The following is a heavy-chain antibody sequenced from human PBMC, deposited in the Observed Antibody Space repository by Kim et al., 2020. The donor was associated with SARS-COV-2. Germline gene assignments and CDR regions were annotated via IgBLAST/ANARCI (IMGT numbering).Heavy chain of an antibody. V-gene: IGHV3-11*01. J-gene: IGHJ5*02. Sequence: ADSVKGRFTISRDNAKNSLYLQMNSLRAEDTAVYYCARESSGSYYNWFDPWGQGTLVTVSS. CDR3: ARESSGSYYNWFDP. D-gene: IGHD1-26*01.